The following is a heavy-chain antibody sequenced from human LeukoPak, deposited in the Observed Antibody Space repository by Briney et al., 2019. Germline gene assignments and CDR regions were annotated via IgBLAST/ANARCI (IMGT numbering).Heavy chain of an antibody. CDR1: GYTFTGYY. J-gene: IGHJ6*02. Sequence: ASVKVSCQASGYTFTGYYMHWVRQAPGQGLEWMGWINPNIGGTNYAQKSQGRVIITRDTSISTAYMELSRLRSDDTAVYYCARSRREDDILTGFYNPYYNYAMGVWGQGTTVTVSS. V-gene: IGHV1-2*02. CDR3: ARSRREDDILTGFYNPYYNYAMGV. CDR2: INPNIGGT. D-gene: IGHD3-9*01.